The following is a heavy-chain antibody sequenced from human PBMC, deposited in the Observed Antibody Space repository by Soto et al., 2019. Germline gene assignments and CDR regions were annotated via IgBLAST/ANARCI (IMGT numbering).Heavy chain of an antibody. Sequence: PSETLSLTCAVYGGSISSNKWWSWVRQPPGKGLEWIGYIYYSGSTYYNPSLKSRVTISVDTSKNQFSLKLSSVTAADTAVYYCARGVYYYDSSSWGQGTLVTVSS. CDR1: GGSISSNKW. J-gene: IGHJ4*02. CDR3: ARGVYYYDSSS. D-gene: IGHD3-22*01. V-gene: IGHV4-4*02. CDR2: IYYSGST.